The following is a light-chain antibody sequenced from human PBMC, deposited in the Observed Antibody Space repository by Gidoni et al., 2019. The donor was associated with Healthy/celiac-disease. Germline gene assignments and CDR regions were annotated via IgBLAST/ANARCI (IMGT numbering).Light chain of an antibody. CDR1: QGISNY. Sequence: DIKMTPSPSSLSASLGDRVTITCRASQGISNYLAWYQQKPGKVPKLLIYAASTLQSGVPSRFSGSGSGTDFTLTISSLQPEDVATYYCQKYNSAPYTFGQGTKLEIK. CDR3: QKYNSAPYT. V-gene: IGKV1-27*01. CDR2: AAS. J-gene: IGKJ2*01.